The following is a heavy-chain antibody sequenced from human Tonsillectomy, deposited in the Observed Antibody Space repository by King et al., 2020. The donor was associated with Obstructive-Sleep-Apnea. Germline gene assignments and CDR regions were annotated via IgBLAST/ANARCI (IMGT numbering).Heavy chain of an antibody. CDR2: ISGYNGKT. V-gene: IGHV1-18*01. Sequence: VQLVESGAYVKKPGASVKVSCKASGYTFTSYRISWVRQAPGQGLEWLGGISGYNGKTNYAQKVQGRVTMTTDTSTSTAYMELRSLRSDDTAVYYCARAGNRWELPYFDYWGQGTLVTVSS. D-gene: IGHD1-26*01. CDR1: GYTFTSYR. CDR3: ARAGNRWELPYFDY. J-gene: IGHJ4*02.